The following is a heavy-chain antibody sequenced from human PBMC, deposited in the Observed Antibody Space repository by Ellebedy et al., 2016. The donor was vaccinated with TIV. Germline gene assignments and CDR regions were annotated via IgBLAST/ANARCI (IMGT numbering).Heavy chain of an antibody. CDR2: ISGSGGST. J-gene: IGHJ4*02. CDR3: AKAPALLWFGVQKWGIDY. CDR1: GFTFSSYA. D-gene: IGHD3-10*01. Sequence: GGSLRLXXAASGFTFSSYAMSWVRQAPGKGLEWVSAISGSGGSTYYADSVKGRFTISRDNSKNTLYLQMNSLRAEDTAVYYCAKAPALLWFGVQKWGIDYWGQGTLVTVSS. V-gene: IGHV3-23*01.